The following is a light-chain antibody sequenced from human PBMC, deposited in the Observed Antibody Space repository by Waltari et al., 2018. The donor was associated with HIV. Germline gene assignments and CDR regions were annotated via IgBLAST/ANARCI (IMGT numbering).Light chain of an antibody. CDR3: CSYAGTYTYV. CDR1: ASDIGYFDY. J-gene: IGLJ1*01. V-gene: IGLV2-11*01. CDR2: EVI. Sequence: QSALTQPRSVSGSPGQSVTISCTGTASDIGYFDYVSWYQQYPGKAPKIIIYEVIQRPSGVPERFTASKSGITASLTISGLQDEDEADYYCCSYAGTYTYVFGSGTKVTVL.